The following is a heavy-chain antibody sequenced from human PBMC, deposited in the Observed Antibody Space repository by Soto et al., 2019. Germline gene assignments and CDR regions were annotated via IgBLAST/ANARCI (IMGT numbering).Heavy chain of an antibody. V-gene: IGHV4-4*02. J-gene: IGHJ4*02. Sequence: SETLPLTCAVSGGSISSSNWWSWVRQPPGKGLEWIGEIYHSGSTNYNPSLKSRVTISVDTSKNQFSLKLSSVTAADTAVYYCARRYGGTFDYWGQGTLVTVSS. D-gene: IGHD2-15*01. CDR3: ARRYGGTFDY. CDR2: IYHSGST. CDR1: GGSISSSNW.